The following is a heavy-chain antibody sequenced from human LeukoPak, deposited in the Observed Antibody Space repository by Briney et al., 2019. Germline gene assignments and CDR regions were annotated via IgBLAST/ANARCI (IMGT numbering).Heavy chain of an antibody. J-gene: IGHJ3*02. D-gene: IGHD2-15*01. CDR2: ISYDGSNK. V-gene: IGHV3-30*18. Sequence: GGSLRLSCAASGFTFSSYGMHWVRQAPGKGLEWVAVISYDGSNKYYADSVKDRFTISRDNSKNTLYLQMNSLRAEDTAVYYCAKSYCSGGSCYSNDAFDIWGQGTMVTVSS. CDR3: AKSYCSGGSCYSNDAFDI. CDR1: GFTFSSYG.